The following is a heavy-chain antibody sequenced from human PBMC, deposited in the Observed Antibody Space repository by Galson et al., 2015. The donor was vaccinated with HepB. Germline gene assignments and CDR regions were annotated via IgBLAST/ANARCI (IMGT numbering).Heavy chain of an antibody. J-gene: IGHJ4*02. V-gene: IGHV3-23*01. CDR2: ITNSAAFT. CDR3: AKWGSSQNFDY. D-gene: IGHD3-16*01. CDR1: GFTFSSYS. Sequence: SLRLSCAASGFTFSSYSMSWVRRAPGKGLEWVSAITNSAAFTYYADSVKGRFTISRDNSKNTLYLQMSSLRVEDTAVYYCAKWGSSQNFDYWGLGTLVTVSS.